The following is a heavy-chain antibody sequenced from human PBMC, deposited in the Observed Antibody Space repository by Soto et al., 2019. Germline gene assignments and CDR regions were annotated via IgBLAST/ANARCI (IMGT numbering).Heavy chain of an antibody. CDR1: GYTFTGYY. V-gene: IGHV1-2*02. CDR3: TRENIENSDGLYDDFDI. J-gene: IGHJ3*02. D-gene: IGHD2-15*01. CDR2: INPNSGGT. Sequence: ASVKVSCKASGYTFTGYYMHWVRQAPGQGLEWMGWINPNSGGTNYAQKFQGRVTMTRDTSISTAYMEVNRLRSDDTAVYYCTRENIENSDGLYDDFDIWGPATTVTVS.